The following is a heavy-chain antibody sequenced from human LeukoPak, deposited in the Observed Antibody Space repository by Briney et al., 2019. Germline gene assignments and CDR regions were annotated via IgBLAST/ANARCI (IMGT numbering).Heavy chain of an antibody. D-gene: IGHD6-19*01. V-gene: IGHV4-59*12. CDR3: ARAVSGRFDY. CDR2: IYYSGST. Sequence: SETLSLTCTVSGGSMSPYHWGWIRQPPGKGLEWTGYIYYSGSTNYNPSLKSRVTISVDTSKNQFSLKLSSVTAADTAIYYCARAVSGRFDYWGQGTLVTVSS. CDR1: GGSMSPYH. J-gene: IGHJ4*02.